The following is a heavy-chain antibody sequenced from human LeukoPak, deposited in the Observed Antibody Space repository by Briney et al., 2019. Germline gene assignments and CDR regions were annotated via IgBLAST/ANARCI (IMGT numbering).Heavy chain of an antibody. D-gene: IGHD6-19*01. J-gene: IGHJ3*02. CDR3: ARDRGSGPTRDAFDI. CDR1: GFTFSSYS. V-gene: IGHV3-21*01. CDR2: ISSSSSYI. Sequence: GGSLRLSCAASGFTFSSYSMNWVRQAPGKGLEWVSSISSSSSYIYYADSVKGRFTISRDNAKNSLYLQMNSLRAEDTAVYYCARDRGSGPTRDAFDIWGQGTMVTVSS.